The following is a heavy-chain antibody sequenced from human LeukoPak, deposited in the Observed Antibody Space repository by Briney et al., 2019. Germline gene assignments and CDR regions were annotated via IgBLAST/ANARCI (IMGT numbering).Heavy chain of an antibody. CDR2: IYYSGST. Sequence: PSETLSLTCTVSGGSISSSSYYWGWIRQPPGKGLEWIGSIYYSGSTYYNPSLKSRVTISVDTSKNQFSLKLSSVTAADTAVYYCARGRYGVGASDAFDIWGQGTMVTVSS. J-gene: IGHJ3*02. V-gene: IGHV4-39*07. D-gene: IGHD1-26*01. CDR3: ARGRYGVGASDAFDI. CDR1: GGSISSSSYY.